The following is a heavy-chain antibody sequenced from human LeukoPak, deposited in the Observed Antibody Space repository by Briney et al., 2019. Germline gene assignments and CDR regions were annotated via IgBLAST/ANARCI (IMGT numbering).Heavy chain of an antibody. CDR3: PRELRTFDS. V-gene: IGHV3-7*01. J-gene: IGHJ4*02. CDR1: GFTFRSYW. CDR2: IKHNGDEL. D-gene: IGHD3-16*01. Sequence: PGGSLRLSCAASGFTFRSYWMTWVRQAPGKGLEWVANIKHNGDELNYVDSVEDRFTISRDNAKNLLYLHMTDLRAEDTAVYYCPRELRTFDSWGQGTLVTVSS.